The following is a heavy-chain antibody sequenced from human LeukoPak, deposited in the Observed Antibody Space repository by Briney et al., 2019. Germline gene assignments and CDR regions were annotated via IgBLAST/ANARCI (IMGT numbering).Heavy chain of an antibody. Sequence: SETLSLTCAVSGYSITSGFSWGWIRQPPGKGLDWIGTISHSGTTHYKSTPESRLTISMDTSKNLFSLRLTSVTAADTAVYYCAREGAVPGIDPWGQGTLVTVSS. J-gene: IGHJ5*02. CDR2: ISHSGTT. CDR1: GYSITSGFS. V-gene: IGHV4-38-2*02. D-gene: IGHD3-16*01. CDR3: AREGAVPGIDP.